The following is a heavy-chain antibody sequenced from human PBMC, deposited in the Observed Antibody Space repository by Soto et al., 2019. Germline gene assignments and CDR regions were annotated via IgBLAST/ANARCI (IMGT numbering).Heavy chain of an antibody. V-gene: IGHV4-4*02. Sequence: QVQLQESGPGLVKPSETLSLTCAVSGDSISTNNWWSWVRQPPGKGLEWIGEIYHSGSTNYNPSLKSRVTISADSSKNQLSLRLNSVTAADTAVYFCARDTHWGLGDWGQGTLVIVSS. J-gene: IGHJ4*02. CDR3: ARDTHWGLGD. CDR2: IYHSGST. D-gene: IGHD7-27*01. CDR1: GDSISTNNW.